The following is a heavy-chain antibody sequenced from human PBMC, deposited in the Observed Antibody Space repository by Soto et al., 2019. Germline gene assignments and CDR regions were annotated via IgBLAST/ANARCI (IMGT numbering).Heavy chain of an antibody. CDR3: AREFSLALHF. J-gene: IGHJ4*02. Sequence: QLVESGGAVVQPGKSLRLSCSASGFIFSNFGMYWARQAPGKGLEWVAVVWYDGSTKYYGDSVKGRFTISRDNSKNMVYLQMDSLRVDDTAVYYCAREFSLALHFWGQGSLVTVSS. CDR2: VWYDGSTK. D-gene: IGHD3-16*01. CDR1: GFIFSNFG. V-gene: IGHV3-33*01.